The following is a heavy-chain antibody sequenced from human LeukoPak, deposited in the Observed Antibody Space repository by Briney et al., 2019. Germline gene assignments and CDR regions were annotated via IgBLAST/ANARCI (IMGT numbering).Heavy chain of an antibody. CDR3: ARLSPAGYLDY. Sequence: SETLSLTCTVSGGSISSSSYYWGWIRQPPGKGLERIGSIYYSGSTYYNPSLKSRVTISVDTSKNQFSLKLSSVTAADTAVYYCARLSPAGYLDYWGQGTLVTVSS. V-gene: IGHV4-39*01. CDR2: IYYSGST. J-gene: IGHJ4*02. CDR1: GGSISSSSYY.